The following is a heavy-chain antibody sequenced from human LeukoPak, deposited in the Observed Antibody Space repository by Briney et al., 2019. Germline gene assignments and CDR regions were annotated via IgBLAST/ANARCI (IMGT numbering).Heavy chain of an antibody. J-gene: IGHJ4*02. CDR1: GFSFSTYG. D-gene: IGHD6-13*01. Sequence: GGSLRLSCAASGFSFSTYGMSWVRQAPGKGLEWVSSISGSGGYTFYADSVKGRFTISRDNSKNTLYLQMNSLRAEDTAVYYCAKEAGERRQQQAADYWGQGSLVTVSS. CDR2: ISGSGGYT. CDR3: AKEAGERRQQQAADY. V-gene: IGHV3-23*01.